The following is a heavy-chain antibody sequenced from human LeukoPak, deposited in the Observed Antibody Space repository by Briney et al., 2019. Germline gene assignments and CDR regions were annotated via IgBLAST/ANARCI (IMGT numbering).Heavy chain of an antibody. D-gene: IGHD3-22*01. V-gene: IGHV3-23*01. CDR2: ISGSGGST. J-gene: IGHJ4*02. CDR3: AKDYYYDRSGKLDY. CDR1: GFTFSSYG. Sequence: GGSLRLSCAASGFTFSSYGMNWVRQAPGKGLEWVSAISGSGGSTYYADSVKGRFTISRDNSKNTLYLQMNSLRAEDTAVYYCAKDYYYDRSGKLDYWGQGTLVTVSS.